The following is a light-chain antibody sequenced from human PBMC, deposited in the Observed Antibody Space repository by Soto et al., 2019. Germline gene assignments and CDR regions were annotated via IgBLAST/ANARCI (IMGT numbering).Light chain of an antibody. CDR3: ETWDSSLSAGV. CDR1: RSNIGNNA. J-gene: IGLJ3*02. Sequence: QSVLTQPPSVSAAPGQKVTVSCSGSRSNIGNNAVAWYQHLPGTATKLLIYDNDKRPSGISDRFSASKSGTSATLAITGLQTGDEADYYCETWDSSLSAGVFGGGTKLTVL. V-gene: IGLV1-51*01. CDR2: DND.